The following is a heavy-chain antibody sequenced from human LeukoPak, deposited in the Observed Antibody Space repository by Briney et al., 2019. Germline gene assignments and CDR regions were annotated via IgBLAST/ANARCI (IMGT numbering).Heavy chain of an antibody. Sequence: ASVKVSCKASGYTFTSHGISWVRQAPGQGLEWMGWISAYNGNTNYAQKLQGIVTMTTDTSTSTAYMELRSLRSDDTAVYYCAMTTLDDAFDIWGQGTMVTVSS. J-gene: IGHJ3*02. CDR2: ISAYNGNT. V-gene: IGHV1-18*01. CDR3: AMTTLDDAFDI. CDR1: GYTFTSHG. D-gene: IGHD4-11*01.